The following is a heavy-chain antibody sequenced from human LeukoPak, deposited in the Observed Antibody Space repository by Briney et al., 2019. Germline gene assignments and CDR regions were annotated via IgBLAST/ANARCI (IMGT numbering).Heavy chain of an antibody. CDR2: ISGSGGST. D-gene: IGHD3-10*01. CDR1: GFTFSSYA. Sequence: GGSLRLPCAASGFTFSSYAMSWVRQAPGKGLEWVSGISGSGGSTYYADSVKGRFTISRDSSRNTLYLQMNSLRAEDTAVYYCAKDLLRGVTPYYFDYWGQGTLVTVSS. CDR3: AKDLLRGVTPYYFDY. J-gene: IGHJ4*02. V-gene: IGHV3-23*01.